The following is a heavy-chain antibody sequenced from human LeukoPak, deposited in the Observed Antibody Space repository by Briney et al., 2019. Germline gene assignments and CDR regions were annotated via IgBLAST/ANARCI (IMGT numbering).Heavy chain of an antibody. Sequence: VASVKVSCKASGFTFTSSAMQWVRQARGQRLEWIGWIVVGSGNTNYAQMFQERVTITRDTSTSTAYMELSSLTSEDTAVYYCAASPSVTSGYYYGMDVWGQGTPVTVSS. CDR1: GFTFTSSA. CDR2: IVVGSGNT. CDR3: AASPSVTSGYYYGMDV. J-gene: IGHJ6*02. D-gene: IGHD3-9*01. V-gene: IGHV1-58*02.